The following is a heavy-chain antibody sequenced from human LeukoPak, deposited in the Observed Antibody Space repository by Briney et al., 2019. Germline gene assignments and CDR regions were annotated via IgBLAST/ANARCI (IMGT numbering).Heavy chain of an antibody. CDR2: VSYDGRNE. Sequence: GGSLRLSCAASGFTFSSHGMHWVRLAPGKGLEWVAVVSYDGRNENYADSVKGRFTISRDNSKNTLYLQMNSLRAEDTAVYYCAKGGTYRTNWFDPWGPGTLVTVSS. D-gene: IGHD1-26*01. CDR3: AKGGTYRTNWFDP. V-gene: IGHV3-30*18. J-gene: IGHJ5*02. CDR1: GFTFSSHG.